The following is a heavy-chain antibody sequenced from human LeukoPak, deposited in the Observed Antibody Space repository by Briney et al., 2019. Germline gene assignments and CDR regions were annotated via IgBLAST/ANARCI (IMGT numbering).Heavy chain of an antibody. Sequence: GGPLRLSCAASGFTFSSYSMNWVRQAPGKGLEWVSSISSRSSYIYYADSVKGRFTISRDNAKNSLYLQMNSLRAEDMAVYYCARSAYYYGSGSYYNGYYFDYWGQGTLVTVSS. V-gene: IGHV3-21*01. J-gene: IGHJ4*02. CDR2: ISSRSSYI. D-gene: IGHD3-10*01. CDR1: GFTFSSYS. CDR3: ARSAYYYGSGSYYNGYYFDY.